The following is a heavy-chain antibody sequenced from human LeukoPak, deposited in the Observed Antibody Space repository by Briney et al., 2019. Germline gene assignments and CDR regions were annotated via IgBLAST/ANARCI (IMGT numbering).Heavy chain of an antibody. V-gene: IGHV4-31*03. J-gene: IGHJ6*04. Sequence: PSQTLSLTCTVSGGSISSGGYYWSWIRQHPGKGLEWIGEINHSGSTNYNPSLKSRVTISVDTSKNQFSLKLSSVTAADTAVYYCARAIRNDIVVVVRSYYYGMDVWGKGTTVTVSS. D-gene: IGHD2-15*01. CDR3: ARAIRNDIVVVVRSYYYGMDV. CDR1: GGSISSGGYY. CDR2: INHSGST.